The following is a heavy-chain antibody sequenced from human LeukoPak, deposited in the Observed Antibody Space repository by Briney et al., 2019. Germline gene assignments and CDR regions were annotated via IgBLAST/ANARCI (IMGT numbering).Heavy chain of an antibody. V-gene: IGHV4-39*07. Sequence: PSETLSLTCTVSGGSISSSSYYWGWIRQPPGKGLEWIGSIYYSGSTYYNPSLKSRVTISVDTSKNQFSLKLSSVTAADTAVYYCARESLTVTFDYWGQGTLVTVSS. D-gene: IGHD4-11*01. CDR1: GGSISSSSYY. CDR3: ARESLTVTFDY. J-gene: IGHJ4*02. CDR2: IYYSGST.